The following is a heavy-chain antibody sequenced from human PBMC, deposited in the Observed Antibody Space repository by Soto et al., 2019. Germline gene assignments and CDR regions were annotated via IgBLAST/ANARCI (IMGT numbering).Heavy chain of an antibody. CDR3: ARSQGSSTSLEIYYYYYYGMDV. CDR2: IIPISGTA. Sequence: QVQLVQSGAELKKPGSSVKVSCKASGGSFSSYAISWVRQAPGQGLEWMGGIIPISGTANYAQKFQGRVTITADESTSRAYMERSSLRSEDTAVYYCARSQGSSTSLEIYYYYYYGMDVWGQGTTVTVSS. V-gene: IGHV1-69*01. D-gene: IGHD2-2*01. CDR1: GGSFSSYA. J-gene: IGHJ6*02.